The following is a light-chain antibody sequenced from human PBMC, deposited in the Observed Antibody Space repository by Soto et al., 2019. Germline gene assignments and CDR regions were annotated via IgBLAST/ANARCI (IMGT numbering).Light chain of an antibody. CDR3: SSYTSSSPL. CDR2: EVS. CDR1: SRDVGGYNY. J-gene: IGLJ2*01. V-gene: IGLV2-14*01. Sequence: QSALTQPASVSGSPGQTIPISCTGTSRDVGGYNYVSWYQQHPGKAPKLMIYEVSNRPSGVSNRFSGSKSGNTASLTISGLQAEDEADYYCSSYTSSSPLFGGGTKVTVL.